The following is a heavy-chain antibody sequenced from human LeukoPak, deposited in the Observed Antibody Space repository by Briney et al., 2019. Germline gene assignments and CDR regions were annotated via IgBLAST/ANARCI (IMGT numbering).Heavy chain of an antibody. CDR3: ASAIVGATSGDY. J-gene: IGHJ4*02. D-gene: IGHD1-26*01. CDR2: INHSGST. Sequence: SETLSLTCTVSGGSISSYYWSWIRQPPGKGLEWIGEINHSGSTNYNPSLKSRVTISVDTPKNQFSLKLSSVTAADTAVYYCASAIVGATSGDYWGQGTLVTVSS. V-gene: IGHV4-34*01. CDR1: GGSISSYY.